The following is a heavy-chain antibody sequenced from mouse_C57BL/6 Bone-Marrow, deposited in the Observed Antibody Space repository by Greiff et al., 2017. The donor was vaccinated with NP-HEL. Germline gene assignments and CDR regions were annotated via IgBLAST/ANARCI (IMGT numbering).Heavy chain of an antibody. CDR2: IFPGSGST. V-gene: IGHV1-56*01. Sequence: VKLQESGPELVRPGASVKISCKAPGYTFTSHWMQWVRQRPGQGLEGIGEIFPGSGSTYYNEKFKGKATLTVDTSSSTAYMQLSSLTSEDSAVYFCARPYGSSTWFAYWGQGTLVTVSA. D-gene: IGHD1-1*01. J-gene: IGHJ3*01. CDR3: ARPYGSSTWFAY. CDR1: GYTFTSHW.